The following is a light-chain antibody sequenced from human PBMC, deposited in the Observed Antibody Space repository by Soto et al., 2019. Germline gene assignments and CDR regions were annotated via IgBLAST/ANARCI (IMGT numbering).Light chain of an antibody. J-gene: IGKJ4*01. CDR1: QSVGRN. V-gene: IGKV3-15*01. Sequence: EIVMTQSPATLSVSPGERATLSCRASQSVGRNLAWYQQQPGQAPRLLIYGASTRATGIPARFSGSGSGTEFTLTLSSLQSEDFAIYSCQQYNHWPPLTFGGGTKVEIK. CDR2: GAS. CDR3: QQYNHWPPLT.